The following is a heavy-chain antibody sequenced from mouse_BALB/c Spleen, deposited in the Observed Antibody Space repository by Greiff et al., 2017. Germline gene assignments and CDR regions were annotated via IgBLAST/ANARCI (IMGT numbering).Heavy chain of an antibody. Sequence: QGQLQQSGPGLVQPSQSLSITCTVSGFSLTSYGVHWVRQSPGKGLEWLGVIWSGGSTDYNAAFISRLSISKDNSKSQVFFKMNSLQADDTAIYYCARNLIYYDYDAYYYAMDYWGQGTSVTVSS. V-gene: IGHV2-4-1*01. CDR2: IWSGGST. J-gene: IGHJ4*01. CDR3: ARNLIYYDYDAYYYAMDY. CDR1: GFSLTSYG. D-gene: IGHD2-4*01.